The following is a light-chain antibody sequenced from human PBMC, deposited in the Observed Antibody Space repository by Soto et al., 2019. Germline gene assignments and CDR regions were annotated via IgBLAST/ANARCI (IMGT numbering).Light chain of an antibody. CDR2: GAS. CDR3: HQYGTSAMDT. V-gene: IGKV3-20*01. Sequence: ETVLTQSPGTLSLSPGERATLSCRASQSISSTHLAWYQQKSGQAPRLLIYGASSRATGIPDRFSGSGSGTDFTLTNTRLEPEDFAVYYCHQYGTSAMDTFGQGTKLEIK. CDR1: QSISSTH. J-gene: IGKJ2*01.